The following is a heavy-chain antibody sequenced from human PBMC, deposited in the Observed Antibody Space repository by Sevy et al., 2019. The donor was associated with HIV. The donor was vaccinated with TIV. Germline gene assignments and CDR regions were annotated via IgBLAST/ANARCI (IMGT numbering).Heavy chain of an antibody. CDR1: GITLTPYW. CDR3: SRGLYYYDMRGHQEPGDY. Sequence: GGSLRLSCAASGITLTPYWMHWVRQVPGKGLVWVSRINSDGSRTSYAESVKGRFTISRDNGKNTLYLQMKRLRVEDTAVYFCSRGLYYYDMRGHQEPGDYWGQGVLVTVSS. D-gene: IGHD3-22*01. CDR2: INSDGSRT. J-gene: IGHJ4*02. V-gene: IGHV3-74*01.